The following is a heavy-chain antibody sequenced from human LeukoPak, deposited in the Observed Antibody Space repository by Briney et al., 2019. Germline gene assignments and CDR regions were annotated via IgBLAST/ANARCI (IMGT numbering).Heavy chain of an antibody. Sequence: PSETLSLTCTVSGYSSSSGYYWGWNRQPPGKGLEWIGSIYHSGSTYYNPSLKSRVTISVDTSKNQFSLKLSSVTAADTAVYYCARVGPGIVGATAYYFDYWGQGTLVTVSS. CDR3: ARVGPGIVGATAYYFDY. CDR1: GYSSSSGYY. D-gene: IGHD1-26*01. V-gene: IGHV4-38-2*02. J-gene: IGHJ4*02. CDR2: IYHSGST.